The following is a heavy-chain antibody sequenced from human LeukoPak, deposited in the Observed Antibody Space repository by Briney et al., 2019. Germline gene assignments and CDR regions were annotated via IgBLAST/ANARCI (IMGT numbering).Heavy chain of an antibody. J-gene: IGHJ6*02. D-gene: IGHD4-17*01. CDR3: ARELYGDHSYGMDV. CDR1: GGSISSYY. V-gene: IGHV4-59*01. Sequence: SETLSLTCTVSGGSISSYYWSWIRQPPGKGLEWIGYIYYSGSTNYNPSLKSRVTISVDTSKNQFSLKLSSVTAADTAVYYCARELYGDHSYGMDVWGQGTTVTVSS. CDR2: IYYSGST.